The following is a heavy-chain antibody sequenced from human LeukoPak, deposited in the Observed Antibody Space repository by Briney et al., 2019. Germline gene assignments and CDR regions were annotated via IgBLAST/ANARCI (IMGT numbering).Heavy chain of an antibody. Sequence: PGGSLRLSCAASGFTFDDYAMHWVRQAPGKGLEWVSGISWNSGSIGYADSVKGRFTISRDNAKNSLYLQMNSLRAEDTALYYCAKDNSPYCSSTSCYDAFDIWGQGTMVTVSS. J-gene: IGHJ3*02. CDR3: AKDNSPYCSSTSCYDAFDI. D-gene: IGHD2-2*01. CDR1: GFTFDDYA. CDR2: ISWNSGSI. V-gene: IGHV3-9*01.